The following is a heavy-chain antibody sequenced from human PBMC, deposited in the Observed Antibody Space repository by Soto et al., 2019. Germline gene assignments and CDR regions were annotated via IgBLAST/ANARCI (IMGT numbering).Heavy chain of an antibody. CDR3: ANNYFFDS. J-gene: IGHJ4*02. Sequence: PGGSLRLSCAASGFTFSSYAMSWARQAPGKGLEWVSSIGVSSDAYYADSVKGRFTISRDNSRNTLYLQMNSLRAEDTALYYCANNYFFDSWGQGTLVTVSS. CDR2: IGVSSDA. V-gene: IGHV3-23*01. CDR1: GFTFSSYA.